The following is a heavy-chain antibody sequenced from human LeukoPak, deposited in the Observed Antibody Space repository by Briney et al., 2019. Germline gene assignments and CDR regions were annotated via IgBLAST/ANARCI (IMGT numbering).Heavy chain of an antibody. CDR1: GXSFSGYY. CDR2: INHSGST. Sequence: SETLSLTCAVYGXSFSGYYWSWIRQPPGKGLEWIGEINHSGSTNYNPSLKSRVTISVDTSKNQFSLKLSSVTAADTAVYYCARGRGRWLVHWFDPWGQGTLVTVSS. V-gene: IGHV4-34*01. D-gene: IGHD6-19*01. CDR3: ARGRGRWLVHWFDP. J-gene: IGHJ5*02.